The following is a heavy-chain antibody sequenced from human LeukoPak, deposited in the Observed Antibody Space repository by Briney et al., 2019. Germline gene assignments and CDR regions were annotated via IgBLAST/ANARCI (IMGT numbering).Heavy chain of an antibody. CDR3: ARDRSDAFDI. D-gene: IGHD1-26*01. CDR2: IYYSGST. J-gene: IGHJ3*02. V-gene: IGHV4-59*01. Sequence: LETLSLTCTVSGDSISSYYWSWIRQPPGKGLEWIGYIYYSGSTNYNPSLKSRVTILVDTSKNQFSLKLSSVTAADTAVYYCARDRSDAFDIWGQGTMVTVSS. CDR1: GDSISSYY.